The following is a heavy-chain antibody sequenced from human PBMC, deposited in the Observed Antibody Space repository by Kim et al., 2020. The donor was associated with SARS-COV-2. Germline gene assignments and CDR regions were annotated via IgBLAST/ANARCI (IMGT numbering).Heavy chain of an antibody. Sequence: GGSLRLSCAVSGSSVRSSYMTWVRQAPGKGLEWVSAIHDAGSTYYADSVKGGFTISSDIPKDTLYLQMNSLRAEDTAVYYCSSSTVGAYFDYWGQGSLV. J-gene: IGHJ4*02. D-gene: IGHD1-26*01. CDR3: SSSTVGAYFDY. V-gene: IGHV3-53*01. CDR2: IHDAGST. CDR1: GSSVRSSY.